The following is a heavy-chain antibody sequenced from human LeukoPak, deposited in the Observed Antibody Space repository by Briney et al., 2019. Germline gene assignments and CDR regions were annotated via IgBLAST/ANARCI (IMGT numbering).Heavy chain of an antibody. V-gene: IGHV5-51*01. CDR1: GYSFTIYW. D-gene: IGHD6-13*01. Sequence: GESLKISCKTSGYSFTIYWIGWVRQMRGKRLEWMGIIYPGDSDTRYSPSFHGQVTISADRSINTAYLQWSSLKASDTAMYYCARSTSDSLAAGDYWGQGTLVTVSS. CDR3: ARSTSDSLAAGDY. J-gene: IGHJ4*02. CDR2: IYPGDSDT.